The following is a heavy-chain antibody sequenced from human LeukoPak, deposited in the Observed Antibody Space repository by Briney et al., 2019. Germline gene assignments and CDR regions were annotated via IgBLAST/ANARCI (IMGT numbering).Heavy chain of an antibody. CDR3: ARGWGLYYYDSSGYYYWSL. CDR2: IIPLFGTA. Sequence: GSSVKVSCKASGGTFSNYALSWVRQAPGQGLVWMGGIIPLFGTANYAQSFQGRVTITADESTSTAYMELSSLRSEDTAVYYCARGWGLYYYDSSGYYYWSLWGQGTLVTVSS. V-gene: IGHV1-69*01. CDR1: GGTFSNYA. D-gene: IGHD3-22*01. J-gene: IGHJ4*02.